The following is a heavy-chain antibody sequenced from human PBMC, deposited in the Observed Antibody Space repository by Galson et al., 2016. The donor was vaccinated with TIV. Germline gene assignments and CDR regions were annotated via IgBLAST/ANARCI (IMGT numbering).Heavy chain of an antibody. Sequence: WVRQMSGKGLEWMGIVYPGDSQTRYSPSFEGQVTLSVDKSISTAYLQWSSLRASDTAMYYCARLQGIGSGSYYGFWGQGTLVTVSS. V-gene: IGHV5-51*01. CDR2: VYPGDSQT. J-gene: IGHJ1*01. D-gene: IGHD3-10*01. CDR3: ARLQGIGSGSYYGF.